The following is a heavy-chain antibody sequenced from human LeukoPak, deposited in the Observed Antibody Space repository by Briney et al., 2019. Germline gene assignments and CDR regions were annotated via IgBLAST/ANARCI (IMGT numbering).Heavy chain of an antibody. CDR3: GRIDSMAAGTEYYFDY. J-gene: IGHJ4*02. D-gene: IGHD6-13*01. CDR1: GYSFTSYW. V-gene: IGHV5-51*01. CDR2: IYPGDSDT. Sequence: GESLKISCKGSGYSFTSYWIGWVRQMPGKGLEWMGIIYPGDSDTRYSPSFQGQVTISADKSISTAYLQWSSLKASDTAMYYCGRIDSMAAGTEYYFDYWGQGTLVTVSS.